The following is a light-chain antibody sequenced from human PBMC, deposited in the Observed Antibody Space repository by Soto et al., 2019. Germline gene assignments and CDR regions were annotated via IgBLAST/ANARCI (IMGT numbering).Light chain of an antibody. Sequence: QSALTQPASVSGSPGQSIPTPCTEPSRIVGSYNLVSWYQQHPGKAPKLMIYEGSKRPSGVSNRFSGSKSGNTASLTISGLQAEDEADYYCCSYAGSSAYVFGTGTKLTVL. V-gene: IGLV2-23*01. CDR3: CSYAGSSAYV. CDR1: SRIVGSYNL. J-gene: IGLJ1*01. CDR2: EGS.